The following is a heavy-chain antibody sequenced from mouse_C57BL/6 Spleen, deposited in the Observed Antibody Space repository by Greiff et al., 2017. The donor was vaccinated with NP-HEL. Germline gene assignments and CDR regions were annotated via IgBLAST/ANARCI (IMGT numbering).Heavy chain of an antibody. CDR3: TTPLTTVVATPY. Sequence: EVQLQESGAELVRPGASVKLSCTASGFNIKDDYMHWVKQRPEQGLEWIGWIDPENGDTEYASKFQGKATITADTSSNTAYLPLSSLTSEDTAVYYCTTPLTTVVATPYWGQGTLVTVSA. J-gene: IGHJ3*01. CDR1: GFNIKDDY. CDR2: IDPENGDT. V-gene: IGHV14-4*01. D-gene: IGHD1-1*01.